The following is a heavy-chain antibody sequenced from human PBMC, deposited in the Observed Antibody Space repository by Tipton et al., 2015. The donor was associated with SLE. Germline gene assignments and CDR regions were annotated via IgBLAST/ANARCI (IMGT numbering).Heavy chain of an antibody. V-gene: IGHV4-4*09. D-gene: IGHD3-22*01. Sequence: TLSLTCTVSGGSISSHYWSWIRQPPGKGLEWIGYIYTSGSTNYNPPLKSRVTISVDTSKNQFSLKLSSVTAADTAVYYCARQDYYDSSAYYPYNWFDPWGQGTLVTVTS. J-gene: IGHJ5*02. CDR3: ARQDYYDSSAYYPYNWFDP. CDR1: GGSISSHY. CDR2: IYTSGST.